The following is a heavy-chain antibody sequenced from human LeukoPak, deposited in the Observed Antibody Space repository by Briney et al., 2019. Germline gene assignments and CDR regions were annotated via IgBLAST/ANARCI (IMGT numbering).Heavy chain of an antibody. J-gene: IGHJ6*02. CDR3: AGVWSGNYYHGMDV. Sequence: ASVKVSCKASGYTFTSYYMHWVRLAPGQGLEWMAMINPGGGSTRHAQKFQGRVTMTRNTSISTAYMELSSLRSEDTAVYYCAGVWSGNYYHGMDVWGQGTTVTVSS. CDR2: INPGGGST. D-gene: IGHD3-3*01. V-gene: IGHV1-46*01. CDR1: GYTFTSYY.